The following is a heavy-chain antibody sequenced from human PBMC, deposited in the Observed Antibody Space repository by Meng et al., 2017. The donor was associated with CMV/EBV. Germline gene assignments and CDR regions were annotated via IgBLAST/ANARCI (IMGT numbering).Heavy chain of an antibody. V-gene: IGHV1-18*01. CDR2: ISGYNGQT. CDR1: GYTVSSYG. D-gene: IGHD2-21*02. J-gene: IGHJ4*02. Sequence: QVQLVQPGAEVRKPGASVKVSCKASGYTVSSYGISWVRQAPGQGLEWMGWISGYNGQTKYAQKFQGRVTMTTDTPTSTAYMELRSLRSDDTAVYYCARAPIFSGGDCSHWGQGTLVTVSS. CDR3: ARAPIFSGGDCSH.